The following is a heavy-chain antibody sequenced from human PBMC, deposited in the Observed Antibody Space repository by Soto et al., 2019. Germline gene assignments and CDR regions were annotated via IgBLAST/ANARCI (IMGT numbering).Heavy chain of an antibody. CDR3: ARVRPMTSGYMDV. Sequence: GGSLRLSCAASGFTVSSNYMNWVRQAPGKGLEWVSISYSGGSTYYADSVKCRFTISRDNSNKTLYLQMNSLRAEDTAVYYCARVRPMTSGYMDVWGKGTTVTVSS. V-gene: IGHV3-66*01. D-gene: IGHD1-1*01. CDR2: SYSGGST. J-gene: IGHJ6*03. CDR1: GFTVSSNY.